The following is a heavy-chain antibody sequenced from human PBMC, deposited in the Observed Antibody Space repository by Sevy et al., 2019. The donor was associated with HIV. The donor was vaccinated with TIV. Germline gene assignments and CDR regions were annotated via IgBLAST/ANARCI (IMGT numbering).Heavy chain of an antibody. CDR2: INHSGST. Sequence: SETLSLTCAVYGRSFSGYYWSWIRQPPGKGLEWIGEINHSGSTNYNPSLKSRVTISVDTSKNQFSLKLSSVTAADTAVYYCAGELRFLEWLPPEIYGMDVWGQGTTVTVSS. CDR1: GRSFSGYY. J-gene: IGHJ6*02. D-gene: IGHD3-3*01. V-gene: IGHV4-34*01. CDR3: AGELRFLEWLPPEIYGMDV.